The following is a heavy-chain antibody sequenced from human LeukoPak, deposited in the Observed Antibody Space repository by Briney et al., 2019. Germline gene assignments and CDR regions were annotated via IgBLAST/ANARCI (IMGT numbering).Heavy chain of an antibody. D-gene: IGHD3-22*01. CDR2: INPNSGGT. V-gene: IGHV1-2*02. J-gene: IGHJ4*02. CDR3: ARDWSITHYYDSSGSYYFDY. Sequence: ASVQVSCKASGYTFTGYYMHWVRQAPGQGLEWMGWINPNSGGTNYAQKFQGRVTMTRDTSISTAYMELSRLRSDDTAVYYCARDWSITHYYDSSGSYYFDYWGQGTLVTVSS. CDR1: GYTFTGYY.